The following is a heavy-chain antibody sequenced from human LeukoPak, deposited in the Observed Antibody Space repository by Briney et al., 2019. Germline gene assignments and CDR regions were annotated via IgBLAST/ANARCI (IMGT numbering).Heavy chain of an antibody. CDR1: GFTFSSYA. Sequence: PGGSLRLSCAASGFTFSSYAMSWVRQAPGKGLEWVSVIGGSGGSTYYADSVKGRFTISRDISKNTLYLQMNSLRAEDTAVYYCAKGSARIVQMVYAEDLHAFDIWGQGTMVTVSS. CDR3: AKGSARIVQMVYAEDLHAFDI. CDR2: IGGSGGST. J-gene: IGHJ3*02. V-gene: IGHV3-23*01. D-gene: IGHD2-8*01.